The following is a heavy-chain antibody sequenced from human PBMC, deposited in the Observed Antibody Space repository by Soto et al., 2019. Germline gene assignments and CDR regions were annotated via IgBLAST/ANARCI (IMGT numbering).Heavy chain of an antibody. V-gene: IGHV1-8*01. CDR1: GYTFTSYD. D-gene: IGHD5-12*01. CDR2: MNPNSGNT. Sequence: ASVKVSCKASGYTFTSYDINWVRQATGQGLEWMGWMNPNSGNTGYAQKFQGRVTMTRNTSISTAYMELSSLRSEDTAVYYCARGAIYSGYDFVDHWGQGTLVTVSS. J-gene: IGHJ4*02. CDR3: ARGAIYSGYDFVDH.